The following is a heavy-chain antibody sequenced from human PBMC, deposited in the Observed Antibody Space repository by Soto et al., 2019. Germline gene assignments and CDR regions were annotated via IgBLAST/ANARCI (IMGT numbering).Heavy chain of an antibody. D-gene: IGHD1-1*01. CDR1: GFTFSIYA. J-gene: IGHJ5*02. CDR2: ISGSGDNT. Sequence: GGSLRLSCAASGFTFSIYAMSWVRQAPGKGQEWVSAISGSGDNTYYADPVKGRFTISRDNSKNTLYLQMNSLRAEDTAVYYCAKDPGIPRGTLIPNWFDPWGQGTLVTVSS. V-gene: IGHV3-23*01. CDR3: AKDPGIPRGTLIPNWFDP.